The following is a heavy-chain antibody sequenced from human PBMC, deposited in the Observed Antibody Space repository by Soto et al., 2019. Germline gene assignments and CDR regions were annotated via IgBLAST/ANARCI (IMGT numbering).Heavy chain of an antibody. Sequence: PSETLSLTCTVSGGSISSSSTYYWGWIRQPPGEGLEWIGSFYYSGYTYYNPSLKSRVTISVDTSKNQFSLKLSSVTAADTAVYYCARQLWRGADHYFDYWGQGTLVTVSS. V-gene: IGHV4-39*01. CDR2: FYYSGYT. CDR1: GGSISSSSTYY. J-gene: IGHJ4*02. D-gene: IGHD1-26*01. CDR3: ARQLWRGADHYFDY.